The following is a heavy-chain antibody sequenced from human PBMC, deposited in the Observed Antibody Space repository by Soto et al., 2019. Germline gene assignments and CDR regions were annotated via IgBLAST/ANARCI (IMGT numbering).Heavy chain of an antibody. CDR3: ARDPNLSQLLWFGERYYYYGMDV. Sequence: GGSLRLSCAASGFTFSSYAMHWVRQAPGKGLEWVAVISYDGSNKYYADSVKGRFTISRDNSKNTLYLQMNSLRAEDTAVYYCARDPNLSQLLWFGERYYYYGMDVWGQGTTVTVSS. J-gene: IGHJ6*02. V-gene: IGHV3-30-3*01. CDR2: ISYDGSNK. CDR1: GFTFSSYA. D-gene: IGHD3-10*01.